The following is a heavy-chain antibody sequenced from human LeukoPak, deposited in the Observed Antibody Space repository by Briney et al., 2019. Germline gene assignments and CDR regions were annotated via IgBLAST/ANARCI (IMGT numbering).Heavy chain of an antibody. CDR1: GGSFSSYY. D-gene: IGHD5-12*01. V-gene: IGHV4-59*08. J-gene: IGHJ4*02. Sequence: SETLSLTCTVSGGSFSSYYWSWIRQPPGKGLEWIGYIYYIGNTNYNPSLRSRVTISVDTSKNQFSLKLSSVTAADTAVYYCARRTGYSGYDRFDYWGQGTLVTVSS. CDR3: ARRTGYSGYDRFDY. CDR2: IYYIGNT.